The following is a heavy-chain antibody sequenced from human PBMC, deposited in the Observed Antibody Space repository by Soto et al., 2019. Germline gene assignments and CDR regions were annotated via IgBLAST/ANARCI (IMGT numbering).Heavy chain of an antibody. CDR2: IKSKTDGGTT. CDR3: TTDDYGDYEGPYYYYGMDV. D-gene: IGHD4-17*01. V-gene: IGHV3-15*01. J-gene: IGHJ6*02. CDR1: GFTFSNAW. Sequence: EVQLVESGGGLVKPGGSLRLSCAASGFTFSNAWMSWVRQAPGKGLEWVGRIKSKTDGGTTDYAAPVKGRFTISRDDSKNTLYLHMNSLKTEDTAVYYCTTDDYGDYEGPYYYYGMDVWGQGTTVTVSS.